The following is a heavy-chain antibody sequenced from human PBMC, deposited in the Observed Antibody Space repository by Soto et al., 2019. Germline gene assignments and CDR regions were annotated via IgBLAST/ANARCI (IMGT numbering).Heavy chain of an antibody. CDR3: ARRYCSGGSCYWGVDAFDI. J-gene: IGHJ3*02. CDR2: IYYSGST. CDR1: GGSISSYY. Sequence: SETLSLTCTVSGGSISSYYWSWIRQPPGKGLEWIGYIYYSGSTNYNPSLKSRVTISVDTSKNQFFLKLSSVTAADTAVYYCARRYCSGGSCYWGVDAFDIWGQGTMVTVS. V-gene: IGHV4-59*01. D-gene: IGHD2-15*01.